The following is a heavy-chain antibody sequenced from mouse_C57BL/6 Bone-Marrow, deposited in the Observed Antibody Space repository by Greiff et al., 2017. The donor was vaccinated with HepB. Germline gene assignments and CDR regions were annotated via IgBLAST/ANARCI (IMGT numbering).Heavy chain of an antibody. Sequence: VKLMESGAELARPGASVKLSCKASGYTFTSYGISWVKQRTGQGLEWIGEIYPRSGNTYYNEKFKGKATLTADKSSSTAYMELRSLTSEDSAVYFCARPPLSSSHWYFDVWGTGTTVTVSS. V-gene: IGHV1-81*01. CDR1: GYTFTSYG. J-gene: IGHJ1*03. CDR3: ARPPLSSSHWYFDV. D-gene: IGHD1-1*01. CDR2: IYPRSGNT.